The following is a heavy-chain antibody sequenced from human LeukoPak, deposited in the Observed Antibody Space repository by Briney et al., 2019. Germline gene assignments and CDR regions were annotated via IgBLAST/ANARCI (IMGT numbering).Heavy chain of an antibody. CDR2: IIPILGIA. CDR1: GGTFSSYA. V-gene: IGHV1-69*04. Sequence: ASVKVSCKASGGTFSSYAISWVRQAPGQGLEWMGRIIPILGIANYAQKFQGRVTITADKSTSTAYMELSSLRSEDTAVYYCASFRPTSCYMDVWGKGTTVTVSS. J-gene: IGHJ6*03. D-gene: IGHD2-2*01. CDR3: ASFRPTSCYMDV.